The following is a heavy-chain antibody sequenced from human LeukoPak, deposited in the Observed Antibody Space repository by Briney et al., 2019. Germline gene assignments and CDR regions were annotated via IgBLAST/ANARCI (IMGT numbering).Heavy chain of an antibody. CDR1: GFTFSSYA. V-gene: IGHV3-23*01. Sequence: PGGSLRLSCAAPGFTFSSYAMIWVRQAPGKGLEWVSVISGSGGNTYYADSVKGRFTISRDNSKNTLYLQMNSLRAEDTAVYYCAKDMDYSGKEWYFDYWGQGTLVTVSS. J-gene: IGHJ4*02. D-gene: IGHD4-23*01. CDR2: ISGSGGNT. CDR3: AKDMDYSGKEWYFDY.